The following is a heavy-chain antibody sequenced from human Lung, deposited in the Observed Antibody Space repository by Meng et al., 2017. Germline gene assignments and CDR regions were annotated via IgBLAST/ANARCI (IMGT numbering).Heavy chain of an antibody. D-gene: IGHD3-22*01. CDR3: ARRGRYYDSSGLFDY. V-gene: IGHV1-46*01. CDR2: FNPNGDVT. Sequence: QVQLVQSGAEVKKPGVSLKLSCETSGFTFTTYFMHWLRQAPGQGLQWMGLFNPNGDVTTYSPRFQGRITLTGDTSTSTLYMELRSLRSDDTAVYYCARRGRYYDSSGLFDYWGQGTLVTVSS. J-gene: IGHJ4*02. CDR1: GFTFTTYF.